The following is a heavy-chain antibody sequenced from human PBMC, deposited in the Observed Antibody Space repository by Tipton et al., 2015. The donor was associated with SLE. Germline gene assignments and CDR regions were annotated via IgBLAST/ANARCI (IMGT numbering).Heavy chain of an antibody. CDR2: INHSGST. V-gene: IGHV4-34*01. Sequence: LRLSCAVYGGSFSGYYWSWIRQPPGKGLEWIGEINHSGSTNYNPSLKSRVTISVDTSKNQFSLKLSSVTAADTAVYYCARGLSGWWFDPWGQGTLVTVSS. CDR1: GGSFSGYY. CDR3: ARGLSGWWFDP. J-gene: IGHJ5*02. D-gene: IGHD1-14*01.